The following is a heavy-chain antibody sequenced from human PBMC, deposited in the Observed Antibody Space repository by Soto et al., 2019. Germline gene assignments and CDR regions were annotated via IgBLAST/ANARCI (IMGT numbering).Heavy chain of an antibody. D-gene: IGHD3-22*01. Sequence: PGGSLRLSCSASGFTFSIYAMHGFRQAPGKGLEYVSSISTNGGSTDYADSVKGRFTISRDNSKNTVYLQMSSLRVEDTVVYYCVKGEYYYDSSGYYPFYYWGQGT. CDR1: GFTFSIYA. CDR2: ISTNGGST. CDR3: VKGEYYYDSSGYYPFYY. V-gene: IGHV3-64D*06. J-gene: IGHJ4*02.